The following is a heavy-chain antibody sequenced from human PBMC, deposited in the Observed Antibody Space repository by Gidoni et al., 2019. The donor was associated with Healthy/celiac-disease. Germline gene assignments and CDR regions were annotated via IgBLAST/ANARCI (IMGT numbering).Heavy chain of an antibody. CDR2: ISGSGGST. CDR1: GFTFSSYA. J-gene: IGHJ4*02. V-gene: IGHV3-23*01. D-gene: IGHD6-13*01. CDR3: AKAGIAAAGTLVKTFDY. Sequence: EVQLLESGGGLVQPGGSLRLSCAASGFTFSSYAMSWVRQAPGKGLEWVSAISGSGGSTYYADSVKGRFTISRDNSKNTLYLQMNSLRAEDTAVYYCAKAGIAAAGTLVKTFDYWGQGTLVTVSS.